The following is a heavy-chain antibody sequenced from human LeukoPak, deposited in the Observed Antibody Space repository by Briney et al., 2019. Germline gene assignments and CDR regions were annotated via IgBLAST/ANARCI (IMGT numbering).Heavy chain of an antibody. J-gene: IGHJ4*02. D-gene: IGHD6-13*01. CDR1: GGSISSSSYY. V-gene: IGHV4-61*02. CDR3: AREFSSWLYYFDY. Sequence: PSETLSLTCTVSGGSISSSSYYWGWIRQPPGKGLEWIGRIYTSGSTNYNPSLKSRVTISVDTSKNQFSLKLSSVTAADTAVYYCAREFSSWLYYFDYWGQGTLVTVSS. CDR2: IYTSGST.